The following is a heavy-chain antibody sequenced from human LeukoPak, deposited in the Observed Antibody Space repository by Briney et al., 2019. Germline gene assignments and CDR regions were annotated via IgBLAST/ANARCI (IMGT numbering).Heavy chain of an antibody. CDR2: IRYDGSNK. V-gene: IGHV3-30*02. CDR3: ARTLWGKYYFDY. Sequence: GGSLRLSCAASGFTFSSYGMHWVRQAPGKGLEWVAFIRYDGSNKYYADSVKGRFTISRDNSKNTLYLQMNSLRAEDTAVYYCARTLWGKYYFDYWGQGTLVTVSS. J-gene: IGHJ4*02. D-gene: IGHD3-10*01. CDR1: GFTFSSYG.